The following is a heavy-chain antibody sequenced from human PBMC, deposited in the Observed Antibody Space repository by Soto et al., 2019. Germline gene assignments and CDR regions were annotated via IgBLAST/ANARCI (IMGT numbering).Heavy chain of an antibody. CDR3: ARQWFGELSDAFDI. J-gene: IGHJ3*02. V-gene: IGHV1-69*02. CDR1: GGTFSSYP. CDR2: IIPILGIA. D-gene: IGHD3-10*01. Sequence: QVQLVQSGAEVKTPGSSVKVSCTASGGTFSSYPISWVRQAPGQGLEWMGRIIPILGIANYAQKFPGRVTSTADKSTSTAYMELSSLRSEDTAVYYCARQWFGELSDAFDIWGQGTMVTVSS.